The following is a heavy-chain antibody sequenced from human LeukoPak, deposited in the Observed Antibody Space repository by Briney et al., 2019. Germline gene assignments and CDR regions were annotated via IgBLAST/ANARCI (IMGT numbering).Heavy chain of an antibody. J-gene: IGHJ4*02. V-gene: IGHV5-51*03. D-gene: IGHD2-15*01. CDR2: IYPGDSDT. Sequence: GESLEISCKGSGYSFTNNWIGWVRQMPGKGLEWMGIIYPGDSDTRYSPSFQGQVIISADKSISTAYLQWSSLKASDTAVYYCARRAQYCSGGSCSIDYWGQGTLVTVSS. CDR3: ARRAQYCSGGSCSIDY. CDR1: GYSFTNNW.